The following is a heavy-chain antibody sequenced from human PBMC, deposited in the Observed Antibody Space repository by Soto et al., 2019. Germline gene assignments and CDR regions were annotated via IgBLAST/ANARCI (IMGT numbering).Heavy chain of an antibody. J-gene: IGHJ5*02. D-gene: IGHD2-2*01. CDR3: ASVYSSTRSKSWFDP. Sequence: QPQLVQSGPEVTRPGASVKFSCKASGYTFTSYGIIWVRQTPGQGLEWVGWISADSGEKDYAQNFNGRLTVTTDASTTTAYMELRSLRPDDTAVYDCASVYSSTRSKSWFDPWGQGTLVSVSS. CDR2: ISADSGEK. CDR1: GYTFTSYG. V-gene: IGHV1-18*04.